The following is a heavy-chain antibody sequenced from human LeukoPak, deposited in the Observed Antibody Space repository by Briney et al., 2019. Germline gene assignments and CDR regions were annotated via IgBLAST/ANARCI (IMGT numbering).Heavy chain of an antibody. CDR2: IVHRGST. V-gene: IGHV4-34*12. Sequence: PPETLSLSRVVYGGSFCGYYWSWSGPSPRKGREWIGEIVHRGSTNYNPSLKRRVTSSVDTSKNQFSLRLNSVTTVDTAVYYCVTPIGDTSTSEQWGQGTLVTVSS. J-gene: IGHJ4*02. D-gene: IGHD3-10*01. CDR1: GGSFCGYY. CDR3: VTPIGDTSTSEQ.